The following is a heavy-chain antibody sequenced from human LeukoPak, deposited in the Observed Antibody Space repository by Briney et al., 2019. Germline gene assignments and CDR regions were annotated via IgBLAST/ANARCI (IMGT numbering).Heavy chain of an antibody. CDR2: ISSSGDTI. CDR3: ARRRDY. J-gene: IGHJ4*02. Sequence: PGGSLRLSCAASGFTFSSYSMNWVRQAPGKGLEWLSYISSSGDTIYYADSVKGRFTISRDNVKNSLYLQMNSLGAEDTAVYYCARRRDYWGQGTLVTVSS. CDR1: GFTFSSYS. V-gene: IGHV3-48*01.